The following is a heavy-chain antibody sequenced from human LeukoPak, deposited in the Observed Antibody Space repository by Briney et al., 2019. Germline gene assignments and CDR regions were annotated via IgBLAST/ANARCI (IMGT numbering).Heavy chain of an antibody. J-gene: IGHJ4*02. Sequence: SETLSLTCTVSGGSISSGSYYWSWIRQPAGKGLEWIGRIYTSGSTNYNPSLTSRVTVSVDTSKNQFYLKLSSVTAADTAVYCCTREIGGTTVHYWGQGTLVTVSS. CDR1: GGSISSGSYY. D-gene: IGHD1-7*01. CDR3: TREIGGTTVHY. CDR2: IYTSGST. V-gene: IGHV4-61*02.